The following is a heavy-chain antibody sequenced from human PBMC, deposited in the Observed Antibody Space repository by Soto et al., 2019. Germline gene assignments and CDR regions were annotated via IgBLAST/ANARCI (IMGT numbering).Heavy chain of an antibody. D-gene: IGHD3-10*01. CDR1: GGSISSYY. J-gene: IGHJ4*02. CDR3: ARDSSYHGSGSSSHDY. Sequence: SETLSLTCIVSGGSISSYYWSWIRQTPGKGLEWIGYIYYSGSTNYNPSLKSRVTISIDTSKNQFSLKLSSVTAADTAVYFCARDSSYHGSGSSSHDYWGQGTLVTVSS. CDR2: IYYSGST. V-gene: IGHV4-59*01.